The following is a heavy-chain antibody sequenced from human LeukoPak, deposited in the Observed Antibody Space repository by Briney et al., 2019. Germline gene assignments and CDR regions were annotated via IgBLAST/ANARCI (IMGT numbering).Heavy chain of an antibody. Sequence: GRSLRLSCAASGFTFSSYGMHWVRQAPGKGLEWVAVISYDGSNKYYADSVKGRFTISRDNSKNTLYLQMNSLRAEDTAVYYCARDKAMVTGWGQGTLVTVSS. CDR1: GFTFSSYG. CDR3: ARDKAMVTG. J-gene: IGHJ4*02. CDR2: ISYDGSNK. V-gene: IGHV3-30*03. D-gene: IGHD5-18*01.